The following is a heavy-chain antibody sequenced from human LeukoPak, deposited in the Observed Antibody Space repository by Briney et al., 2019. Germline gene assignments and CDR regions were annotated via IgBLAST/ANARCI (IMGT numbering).Heavy chain of an antibody. D-gene: IGHD3-22*01. V-gene: IGHV3-72*01. CDR1: GFTFSDHY. CDR2: SRDRVNSYST. CDR3: ARLRYYYDSSGSDV. J-gene: IGHJ6*04. Sequence: PGGSLRLSCATSGFTFSDHYMDWVRQAPGTGLEWVGRSRDRVNSYSTEYAASVKGRFTVSRDDSKNSLYLQMDSLKTEDTAVYYCARLRYYYDSSGSDVWGKGTTVTVSS.